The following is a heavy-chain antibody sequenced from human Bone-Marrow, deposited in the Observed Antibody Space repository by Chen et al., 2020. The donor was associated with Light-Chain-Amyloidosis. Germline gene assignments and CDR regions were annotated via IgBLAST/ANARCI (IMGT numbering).Heavy chain of an antibody. Sequence: QVQLVQSGAEVRQPGASVKVSCKASGYTSTSFDINWVRQAPGQGLEWVGWMNPNNGATNYAQKFQGRVTMTRNTSISTAYLELSSLRSEDTAMYYCARTGTSGYFYYRWGQGTLVTASS. V-gene: IGHV1-8*01. CDR1: GYTSTSFD. J-gene: IGHJ4*02. CDR2: MNPNNGAT. CDR3: ARTGTSGYFYYR. D-gene: IGHD3-22*01.